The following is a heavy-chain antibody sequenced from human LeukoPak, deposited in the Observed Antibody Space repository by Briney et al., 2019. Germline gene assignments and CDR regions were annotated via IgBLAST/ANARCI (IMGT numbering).Heavy chain of an antibody. CDR1: GYSFTSYW. Sequence: GAALQISCKGSGYSFTSYWIAWVRQMPGKGLEWMGSIYPGDSDTRYSPSFQGQVTISADKSINTAYLPWTSLKAADTAMYYCARHGGLQRGFHYWGQGTLVTVSS. J-gene: IGHJ4*02. CDR2: IYPGDSDT. V-gene: IGHV5-51*01. D-gene: IGHD4-11*01. CDR3: ARHGGLQRGFHY.